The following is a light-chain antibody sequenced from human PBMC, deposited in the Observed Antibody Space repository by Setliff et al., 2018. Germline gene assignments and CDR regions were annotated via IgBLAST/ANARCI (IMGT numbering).Light chain of an antibody. CDR2: DVV. V-gene: IGLV2-14*03. J-gene: IGLJ1*01. CDR1: SSDVGGYNY. Sequence: QSALTQPASVSGSPGQPITISCTGTSSDVGGYNYVSWYQQHPGKAPKVIIYDVVVRPSGVSNRFSGSKSGNTASLTISGLQAEDEADYYCSSYAGSNTPYVFGTGTKVTVL. CDR3: SSYAGSNTPYV.